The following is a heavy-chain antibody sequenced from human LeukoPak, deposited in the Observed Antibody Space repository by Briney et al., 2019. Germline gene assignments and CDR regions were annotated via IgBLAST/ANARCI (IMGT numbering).Heavy chain of an antibody. D-gene: IGHD2-15*01. CDR2: ISACNGNT. CDR1: GYTFTSYG. Sequence: GASVKVSCKASGYTFTSYGISWVRQAPGQGLEWMGWISACNGNTNYAQKLQGRVTMTTDTSTSTAYMELSSLRSEDTAVYYCAGILGYCSGGSCSPFDIWGQGTMVTVSS. V-gene: IGHV1-18*01. J-gene: IGHJ3*02. CDR3: AGILGYCSGGSCSPFDI.